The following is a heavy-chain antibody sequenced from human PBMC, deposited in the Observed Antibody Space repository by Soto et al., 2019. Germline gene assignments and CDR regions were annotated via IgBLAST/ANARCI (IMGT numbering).Heavy chain of an antibody. D-gene: IGHD3-3*01. V-gene: IGHV4-34*01. Sequence: SETLSLTCAVYGGSFSGYYWSWIRQPPGKGLEWIGEINHSGSTNHNPSLKSRVTISVDTSKNQFSLKLSSVTAADTAVYYCATFFDVPPIRFLESYYRGYFDYWGQGTLVTVSS. CDR3: ATFFDVPPIRFLESYYRGYFDY. CDR2: INHSGST. J-gene: IGHJ4*02. CDR1: GGSFSGYY.